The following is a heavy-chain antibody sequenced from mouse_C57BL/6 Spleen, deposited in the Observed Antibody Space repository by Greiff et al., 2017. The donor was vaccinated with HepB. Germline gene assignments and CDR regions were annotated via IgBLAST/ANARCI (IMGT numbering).Heavy chain of an antibody. J-gene: IGHJ3*01. CDR2: ISSGSSTI. V-gene: IGHV5-17*01. D-gene: IGHD4-1*01. CDR3: AAHLTGTFAY. Sequence: EVKLVESGGGLVKPGGSLKLSCAASGFTFSDYGMHWVRQAPEKGLEWVAYISSGSSTIYYADTVKGRFTISRDNAKNTLFLPMTSLRSEDTSMYYCAAHLTGTFAYWGQGTLVTVSA. CDR1: GFTFSDYG.